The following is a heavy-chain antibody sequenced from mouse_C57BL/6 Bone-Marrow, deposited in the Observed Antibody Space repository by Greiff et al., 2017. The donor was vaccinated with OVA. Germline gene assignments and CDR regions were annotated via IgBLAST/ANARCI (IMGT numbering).Heavy chain of an antibody. V-gene: IGHV1-81*01. Sequence: QVTLKESGAELARPGASVKLSCKASGYTFTSYGISWVKQRTGQGLEWIGEIYPRSGNTYYNEKFKGKATLTADKSSSTAYMELRSLTSEDSAVYFCARSDYYGSLPWFAYWGQGTLVTVSA. J-gene: IGHJ3*01. D-gene: IGHD1-1*01. CDR1: GYTFTSYG. CDR3: ARSDYYGSLPWFAY. CDR2: IYPRSGNT.